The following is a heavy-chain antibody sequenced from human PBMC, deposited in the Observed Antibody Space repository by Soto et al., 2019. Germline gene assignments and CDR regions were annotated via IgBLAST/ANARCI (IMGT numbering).Heavy chain of an antibody. D-gene: IGHD3-9*01. CDR3: TRDARCDDIYTGYFVNDC. CDR2: ISPNNEKT. J-gene: IGHJ4*02. Sequence: GASVKVSCKASGYTFSNFGISWVRQAPGQGLEWMGWISPNNEKTKIAQRFQGRVTMTTDNSTSTSYLELRGLTSDDTAVYFCTRDARCDDIYTGYFVNDCWGQGTPVTVSS. V-gene: IGHV1-18*01. CDR1: GYTFSNFG.